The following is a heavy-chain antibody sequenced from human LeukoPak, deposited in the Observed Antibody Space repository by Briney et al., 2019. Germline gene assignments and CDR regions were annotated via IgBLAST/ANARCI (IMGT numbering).Heavy chain of an antibody. CDR3: ARGRGWIYDS. D-gene: IGHD6-19*01. V-gene: IGHV3-23*01. Sequence: GGSLRLSCAASGFTLSNFAMGWVRQAPGKGLQWVSLISANGGDTYHADSVKGRFTISTDNSKNTLYLQMNSLRVDYTAVYYCARGRGWIYDSWGRGTLVTVSS. CDR1: GFTLSNFA. J-gene: IGHJ4*02. CDR2: ISANGGDT.